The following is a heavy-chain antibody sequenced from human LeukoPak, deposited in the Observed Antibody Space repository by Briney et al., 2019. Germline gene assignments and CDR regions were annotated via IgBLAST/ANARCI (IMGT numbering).Heavy chain of an antibody. J-gene: IGHJ5*02. CDR1: GYTFTSYG. D-gene: IGHD6-19*01. CDR3: ARSIAVAGKDNWFDP. V-gene: IGHV1-18*01. Sequence: ASVKVSCTASGYTFTSYGISWVRQAPGQGLEWMGWISAYNGNTNYAQKLQGRVTMTTDTSTSTAYMELRSLRSDDTAVYYCARSIAVAGKDNWFDPWGQGTLVTVSS. CDR2: ISAYNGNT.